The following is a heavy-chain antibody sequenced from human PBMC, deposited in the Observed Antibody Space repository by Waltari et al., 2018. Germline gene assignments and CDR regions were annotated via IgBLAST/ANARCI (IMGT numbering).Heavy chain of an antibody. J-gene: IGHJ4*02. CDR2: IKTKSDGGTI. D-gene: IGHD2-15*01. CDR1: GFSFNRRL. CDR3: TTPYCSGGRCNSTG. Sequence: EVQLVESGGGLVKPGGSLRLSCAASGFSFNRRLIIWVRQAPGKGLEWVGRIKTKSDGGTIDYDASVKGRFTISRDDSKNKVYLEMTSLKSEDTAVYYCTTPYCSGGRCNSTGWGQGTLVTVSS. V-gene: IGHV3-15*07.